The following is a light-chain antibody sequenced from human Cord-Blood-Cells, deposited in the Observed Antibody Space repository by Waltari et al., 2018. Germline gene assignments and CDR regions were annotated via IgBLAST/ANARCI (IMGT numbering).Light chain of an antibody. J-gene: IGKJ4*01. CDR2: DAS. CDR3: QQRSNWLT. Sequence: ILVTPSPATLALSPGERATLSCRASQSVSSYLAWYQQKPGQAPRLLIYDASNRATGIPARFSGSGSGTDFTLTISSLEPEDFAVYYCQQRSNWLTFGGGTKVEIK. CDR1: QSVSSY. V-gene: IGKV3-11*01.